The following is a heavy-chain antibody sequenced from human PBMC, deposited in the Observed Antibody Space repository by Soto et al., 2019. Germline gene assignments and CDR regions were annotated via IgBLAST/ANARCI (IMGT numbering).Heavy chain of an antibody. J-gene: IGHJ4*02. Sequence: TGGSLRLSCAASGFTFSSYAMSWVRQAPGKGLEWVSIITSDGRTCYADSVKGRFTISRDNSKNTVYLQMNSLRAEDTAVYYCAKDYSTVTTDPLSVVLFDYWGQGALVTVSS. V-gene: IGHV3-23*01. CDR2: ITSDGRT. CDR1: GFTFSSYA. D-gene: IGHD4-17*01. CDR3: AKDYSTVTTDPLSVVLFDY.